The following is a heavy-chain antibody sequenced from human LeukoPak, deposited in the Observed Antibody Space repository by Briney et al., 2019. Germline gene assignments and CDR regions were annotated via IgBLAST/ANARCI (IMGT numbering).Heavy chain of an antibody. D-gene: IGHD3-9*01. J-gene: IGHJ4*02. CDR1: GYPFTSYA. CDR3: QKTAYDILTGYYTLDY. Sequence: ASVKIYCKASGYPFTSYAMHWERHAPGQRLELIRWINAGNGNTKYSQKFQDRVTITRDTSASTAYMELSSLRSEDTVVFFKQKTAYDILTGYYTLDYWGQGTLVTVSS. V-gene: IGHV1-3*01. CDR2: INAGNGNT.